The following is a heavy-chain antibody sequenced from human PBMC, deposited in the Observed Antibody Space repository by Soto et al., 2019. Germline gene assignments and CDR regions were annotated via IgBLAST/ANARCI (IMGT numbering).Heavy chain of an antibody. J-gene: IGHJ4*02. D-gene: IGHD3-10*01. CDR3: ARFGGHTVTFDS. Sequence: QVHLQQWGAGLLKPSETLSLTCAVYGGSFSGYYWSWIRQPPGKGLEWIGEINHSGDTNYNPSLKSRFTVSVDTSKNQFSLKLNSVTAADTAVYYCARFGGHTVTFDSWGQGTPVTVSS. CDR2: INHSGDT. CDR1: GGSFSGYY. V-gene: IGHV4-34*01.